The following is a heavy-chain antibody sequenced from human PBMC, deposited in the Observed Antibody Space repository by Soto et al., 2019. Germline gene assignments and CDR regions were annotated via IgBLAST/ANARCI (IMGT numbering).Heavy chain of an antibody. CDR3: AKDAAMVSSTFNWFDP. Sequence: GGSLRLSCAASGFFFSSYAMSWVRQAPGKGLEWVSGIGGSGGYKSYADSVKGRFTISRDNSKNTLYLQMESLGAEDTAVYYCAKDAAMVSSTFNWFDPWGQGTLVTVSS. J-gene: IGHJ5*02. CDR1: GFFFSSYA. D-gene: IGHD6-13*01. CDR2: IGGSGGYK. V-gene: IGHV3-23*01.